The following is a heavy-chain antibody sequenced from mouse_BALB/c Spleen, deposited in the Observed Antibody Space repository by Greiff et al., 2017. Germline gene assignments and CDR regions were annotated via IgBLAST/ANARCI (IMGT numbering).Heavy chain of an antibody. CDR2: IDPSDSET. Sequence: QVQLQQPGAELVKPGAPVKLSCKASGYTFTSYWMNWVKQRPGRGLEWIGRIDPSDSETHYNQKFKDKATLTVDKSSSTAYIQLSSLTSEDSAVYYCVGEFITTAKGFAYWGQGTLVTVSA. V-gene: IGHV1-69*02. J-gene: IGHJ3*01. D-gene: IGHD1-2*01. CDR1: GYTFTSYW. CDR3: VGEFITTAKGFAY.